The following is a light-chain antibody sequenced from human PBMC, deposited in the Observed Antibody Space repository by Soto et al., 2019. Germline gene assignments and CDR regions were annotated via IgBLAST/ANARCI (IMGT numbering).Light chain of an antibody. CDR1: QSVSSSY. V-gene: IGKV3-20*01. CDR3: QQYCSSRWT. J-gene: IGKJ1*01. CDR2: GAS. Sequence: EIVLTHSPGTLSLYPWEIATLSCRASQSVSSSYLAWYQQKPGQAPRLLIYGASSRATGIPDRFSGSGSGTDFTLTISRLEPEDFAVYYCQQYCSSRWTFGQGTKVDIK.